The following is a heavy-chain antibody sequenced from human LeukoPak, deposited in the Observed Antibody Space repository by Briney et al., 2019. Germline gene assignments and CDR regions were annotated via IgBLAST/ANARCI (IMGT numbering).Heavy chain of an antibody. Sequence: GGSLRLSCAASGFTFSSYWMHWVRQAPGKGLVWVSRINSDGSSASYADSVKGRFTISRDNAKNTLYLQMNSLRAEDTAVYYCARESHPSTTVVNDAFDIWGQGTMVTVSS. CDR1: GFTFSSYW. CDR3: ARESHPSTTVVNDAFDI. CDR2: INSDGSSA. J-gene: IGHJ3*02. V-gene: IGHV3-74*01. D-gene: IGHD4-23*01.